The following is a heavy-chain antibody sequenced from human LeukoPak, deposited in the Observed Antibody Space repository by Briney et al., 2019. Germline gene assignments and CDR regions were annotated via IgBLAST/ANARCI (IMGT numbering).Heavy chain of an antibody. Sequence: PGESLKISCKGSGYSFTNYWIGWVCQMPGKGLEWMGIIYPGDSDARYSPSFQGQVTISADKSITTAYLQWSSLKASDSAMYYCARRDISGWYYFDYWGQGTLVTVSS. V-gene: IGHV5-51*01. CDR2: IYPGDSDA. D-gene: IGHD6-19*01. J-gene: IGHJ4*02. CDR1: GYSFTNYW. CDR3: ARRDISGWYYFDY.